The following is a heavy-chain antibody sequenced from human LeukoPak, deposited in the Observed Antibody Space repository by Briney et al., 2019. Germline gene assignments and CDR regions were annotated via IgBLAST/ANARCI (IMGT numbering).Heavy chain of an antibody. J-gene: IGHJ6*03. CDR2: INHSGST. Sequence: SETLSLTCAVYGGSFSGYYWSWIRQPPGRGLEWIGEINHSGSTNYNPSLKSRVTISVDTSKNQFSLKLSSVTAADTAVYSAARRGIAAPGSRTPITTTTGYYYMDFWGKGTTVTISS. CDR1: GGSFSGYY. CDR3: ARRGIAAPGSRTPITTTTGYYYMDF. D-gene: IGHD6-13*01. V-gene: IGHV4-34*01.